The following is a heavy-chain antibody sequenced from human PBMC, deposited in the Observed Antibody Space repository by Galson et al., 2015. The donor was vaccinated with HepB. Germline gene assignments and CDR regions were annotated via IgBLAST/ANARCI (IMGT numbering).Heavy chain of an antibody. CDR3: ASSPSGAYTDFFDY. Sequence: SLRLSCAASGFTFSSYSMNWVRQAPGKGLEWVSSISSSSSYIYYADSVKGRFTISRDNAKNSLYLQMNSLRAEDTAVYYCASSPSGAYTDFFDYWGQGTLVTVSS. D-gene: IGHD3-16*01. V-gene: IGHV3-21*01. CDR2: ISSSSSYI. CDR1: GFTFSSYS. J-gene: IGHJ4*02.